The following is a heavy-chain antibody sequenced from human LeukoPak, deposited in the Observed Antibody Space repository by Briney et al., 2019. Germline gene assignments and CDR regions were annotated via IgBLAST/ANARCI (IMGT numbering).Heavy chain of an antibody. J-gene: IGHJ4*02. CDR1: GGSISSSSYY. CDR2: MYYSGST. CDR3: ARDVRLGYYPY. D-gene: IGHD3-10*01. Sequence: SETLPLTCTVSGGSISSSSYYWGWIRQPPGKGLEWIGSMYYSGSTYYNPSLKSRVTISVDTSKNQFSLKLSSVTAADTAVYYCARDVRLGYYPYWGQGTLVTVSS. V-gene: IGHV4-39*02.